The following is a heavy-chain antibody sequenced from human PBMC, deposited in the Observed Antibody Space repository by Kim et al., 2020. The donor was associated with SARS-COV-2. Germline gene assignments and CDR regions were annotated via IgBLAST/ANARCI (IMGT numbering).Heavy chain of an antibody. CDR3: ARAAAEPSYYYGMDV. CDR1: GGSFSGYY. CDR2: INHSGST. Sequence: SETLSLTCAVYGGSFSGYYWSWIRQPPGKGLEWIGEINHSGSTNYNPSLKSRVTISVDTSKNQFSLKLSSVTAADTAVYYCARAAAEPSYYYGMDVWGQGTTVTVSS. D-gene: IGHD6-13*01. V-gene: IGHV4-34*01. J-gene: IGHJ6*02.